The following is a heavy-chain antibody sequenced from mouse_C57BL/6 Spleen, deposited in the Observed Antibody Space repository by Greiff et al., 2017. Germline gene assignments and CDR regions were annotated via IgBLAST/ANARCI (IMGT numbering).Heavy chain of an antibody. J-gene: IGHJ4*01. CDR1: GYTFTSYW. CDR3: ARSNTTVPHYYAMDY. V-gene: IGHV1-69*01. Sequence: VKLQQPGAELVMPGASVKLSCKASGYTFTSYWMHWVKQRPGQGLEWIGEIDPSDSYTNYNQKFKGKSTLTVDKSSSTAYMQLSSLTSEDSAVYYCARSNTTVPHYYAMDYWGQGTSVTGSS. CDR2: IDPSDSYT. D-gene: IGHD1-1*01.